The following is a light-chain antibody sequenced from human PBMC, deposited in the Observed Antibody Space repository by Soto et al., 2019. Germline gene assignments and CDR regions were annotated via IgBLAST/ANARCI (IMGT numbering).Light chain of an antibody. V-gene: IGKV3-15*01. CDR2: GAS. Sequence: VLTQSPATLSVSPGERATLSCRASHGISSHLAWYQQKPGQPPRLLIYGASSRATGVPARFSGRGSGTEFTLPISSLQSEDFGVYYCQQYNNWPPITFAQGTRLEIK. CDR1: HGISSH. CDR3: QQYNNWPPIT. J-gene: IGKJ5*01.